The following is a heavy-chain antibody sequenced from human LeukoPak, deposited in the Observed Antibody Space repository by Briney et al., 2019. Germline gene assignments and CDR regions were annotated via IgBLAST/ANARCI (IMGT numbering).Heavy chain of an antibody. D-gene: IGHD6-13*01. J-gene: IGHJ4*02. CDR1: GFTFSSYA. V-gene: IGHV3-23*01. Sequence: GGSLRLSCAASGFTFSSYAMTWVRQAPGKGLEWVSIISGASGGSTYYADSVKGRFTISRDNSKNTLYLQMNSLRAEDTAQYCGARGGSSSWYPNFDYWGQGTLVTVSS. CDR2: ISGASGGST. CDR3: ARGGSSSWYPNFDY.